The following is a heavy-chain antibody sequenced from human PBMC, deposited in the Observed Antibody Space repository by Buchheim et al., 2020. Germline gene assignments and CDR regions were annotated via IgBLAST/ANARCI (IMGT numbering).Heavy chain of an antibody. CDR3: ARHDWFDP. CDR1: GFIVSSDH. V-gene: IGHV3-53*02. Sequence: EVQLVETGGGLIQPGGSLRLSCVVSGFIVSSDHMSWVRQAPGKGLEWVSLIYSDGRTYYGESVKGRFTMSRDNSKNTVYLQMNSLRAEDTAVYYCARHDWFDPWGQGTL. J-gene: IGHJ5*02. CDR2: IYSDGRT.